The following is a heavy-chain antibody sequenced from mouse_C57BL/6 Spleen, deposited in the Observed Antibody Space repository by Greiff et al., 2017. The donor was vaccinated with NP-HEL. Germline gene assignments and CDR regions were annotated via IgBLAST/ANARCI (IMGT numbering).Heavy chain of an antibody. CDR1: GYTFTSYW. Sequence: QVQLQQPGAELVKPGASVKLSCKASGYTFTSYWMQWVKQRPGQGLEWIGEIDPSDSYTNYNQKFKGKATLTVDTSSSTAYMQLSSLTSEDSAVYYWARYYGSGYAMDDWGQGTSVTVSS. V-gene: IGHV1-50*01. J-gene: IGHJ4*01. CDR3: ARYYGSGYAMDD. CDR2: IDPSDSYT. D-gene: IGHD1-1*01.